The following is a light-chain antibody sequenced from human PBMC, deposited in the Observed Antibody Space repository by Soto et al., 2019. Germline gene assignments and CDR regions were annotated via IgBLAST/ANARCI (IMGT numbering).Light chain of an antibody. V-gene: IGKV2-28*01. CDR1: QSLPHTNGYNY. CDR3: QQYNTYLTWT. CDR2: AAS. Sequence: DIVMTQSPFSLPVTPGGPASIPCRSSQSLPHTNGYNYLDWYLQKPGQSPQLLIYAASTRAAGVPARFSGRGSGTEFTLTISSLQPEDAATYYCQQYNTYLTWTFGQGTKVDI. J-gene: IGKJ1*01.